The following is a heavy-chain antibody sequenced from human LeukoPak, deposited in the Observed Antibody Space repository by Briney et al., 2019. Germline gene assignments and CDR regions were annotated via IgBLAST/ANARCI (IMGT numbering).Heavy chain of an antibody. CDR1: GGTFSSYA. CDR3: AREHDSSGYYAH. D-gene: IGHD3-22*01. V-gene: IGHV1-69*13. CDR2: IIPIFGTA. J-gene: IGHJ4*02. Sequence: SVKVSCKASGGTFSSYAISWVRQAPGQGLEWMGGIIPIFGTANYAQKLQGRVTITADESTSTAYMELSSLRSEDTAVYYCAREHDSSGYYAHWGQGTLVTVSS.